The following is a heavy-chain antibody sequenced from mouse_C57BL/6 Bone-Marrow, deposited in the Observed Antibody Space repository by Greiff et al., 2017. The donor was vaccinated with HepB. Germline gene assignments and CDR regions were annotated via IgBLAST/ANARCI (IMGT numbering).Heavy chain of an antibody. CDR3: ARDGEFYAMDY. CDR1: GYSITSGYE. CDR2: ISYSGST. Sequence: EVKLMESGPGMVKPSQSLSLTCTVTGYSITSGYEWHWIRHFPGNKLEWMGYISYSGSTNYNPSLKSRISITHDTSKNHFFLKLNSVTTEDTATYYCARDGEFYAMDYWGQGTSVTVSS. J-gene: IGHJ4*01. V-gene: IGHV3-1*01.